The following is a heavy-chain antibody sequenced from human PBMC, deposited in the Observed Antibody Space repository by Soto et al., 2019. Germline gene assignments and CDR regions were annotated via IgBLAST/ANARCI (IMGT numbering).Heavy chain of an antibody. CDR3: ARTQAVVPAAARYYYYYGIDV. Sequence: QVQLVQSGAEVKKPGSSVKVSCKASGGTFSSYAISWVRQAPGQGLEWMGGIIPIFGTANYAQKFQGRVTITADESTSTAYMELSSLRSEDTAVHYCARTQAVVPAAARYYYYYGIDVWGQGTTVTVSS. D-gene: IGHD2-2*01. V-gene: IGHV1-69*01. CDR2: IIPIFGTA. J-gene: IGHJ6*02. CDR1: GGTFSSYA.